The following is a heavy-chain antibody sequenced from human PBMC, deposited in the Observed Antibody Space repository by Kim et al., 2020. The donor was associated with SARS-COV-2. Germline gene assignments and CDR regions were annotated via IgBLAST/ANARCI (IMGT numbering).Heavy chain of an antibody. D-gene: IGHD6-6*01. Sequence: YADSVKGRFTISRDNSKNTLYLQMNSLRAEDTAVYYCATTPYSSSSEFDYWGQGTLVTVSS. CDR3: ATTPYSSSSEFDY. J-gene: IGHJ4*02. V-gene: IGHV3-23*01.